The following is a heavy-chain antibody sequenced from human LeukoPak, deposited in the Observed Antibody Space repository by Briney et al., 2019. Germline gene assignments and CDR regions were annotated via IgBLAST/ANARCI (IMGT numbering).Heavy chain of an antibody. D-gene: IGHD4-23*01. CDR3: ARGRPHGNDY. J-gene: IGHJ4*02. CDR1: GFTFSSYW. Sequence: GGSLRLSCAASGFTFSSYWMNWVRQAPGRGLVWVSRIASDGSSTTYADSVKGRFSISRDNAKNTLYLQMNSLRVEDTAVYYCARGRPHGNDYWGQGTLVTVSS. CDR2: IASDGSST. V-gene: IGHV3-74*01.